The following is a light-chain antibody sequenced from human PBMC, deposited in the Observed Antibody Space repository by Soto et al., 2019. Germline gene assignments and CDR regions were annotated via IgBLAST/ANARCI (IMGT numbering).Light chain of an antibody. CDR3: QHYGRSPIT. CDR1: QSVNSR. V-gene: IGKV3-20*01. Sequence: EIVLTQSPGTLSLSPGERATLSCRASQSVNSRLAWYQHKPGQAPSLLISGASSRATGIPDRFSGSGSATDFTLTISRLEPEDFALYYCQHYGRSPITFGQGTRLEIK. CDR2: GAS. J-gene: IGKJ5*01.